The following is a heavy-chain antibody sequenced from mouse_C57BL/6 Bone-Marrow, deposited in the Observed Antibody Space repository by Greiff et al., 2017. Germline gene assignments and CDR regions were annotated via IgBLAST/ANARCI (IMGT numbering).Heavy chain of an antibody. D-gene: IGHD2-3*01. V-gene: IGHV1-62-2*01. J-gene: IGHJ3*01. CDR2: FYPGSGSI. CDR1: GYTFTEYT. Sequence: QVQLQQPGAELVIPGASVTLSCKASGYTFTEYTIHWVKQRPGQGLELIGWFYPGSGSIKYNEKFKDKATLTADKSSSTVDMRLSRLTSEDSAVYCCSRHEVRIYDGFSWFAYWGQGTLVTVSA. CDR3: SRHEVRIYDGFSWFAY.